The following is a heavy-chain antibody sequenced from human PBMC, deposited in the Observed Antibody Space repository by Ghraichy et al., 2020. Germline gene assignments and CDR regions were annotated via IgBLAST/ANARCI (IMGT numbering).Heavy chain of an antibody. Sequence: SVKVSCKASGGTFSSYAISWVRQAPGQGLEWMGGIIPIFGTANYAQKFQGRVTITADESTSTAYMELSSLRSEDTAVYYCAREVVPAAISAFDIWGQGTMVTVSS. D-gene: IGHD2-2*01. V-gene: IGHV1-69*13. CDR1: GGTFSSYA. CDR3: AREVVPAAISAFDI. CDR2: IIPIFGTA. J-gene: IGHJ3*02.